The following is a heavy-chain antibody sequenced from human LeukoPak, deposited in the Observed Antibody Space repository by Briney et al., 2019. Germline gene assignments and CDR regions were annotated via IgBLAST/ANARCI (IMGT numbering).Heavy chain of an antibody. CDR1: GFTFSWSW. CDR3: ARDPEGGACDY. D-gene: IGHD1-26*01. Sequence: GGSLRLSCVASGFTFSWSWMSWVRQAPGKGLEWVANIKHDGSEKYYVDSVKGRFTISRDDAKNSVYLQMNSLRAEDTAIYYCARDPEGGACDYWGQGTLVTDSS. J-gene: IGHJ4*02. V-gene: IGHV3-7*01. CDR2: IKHDGSEK.